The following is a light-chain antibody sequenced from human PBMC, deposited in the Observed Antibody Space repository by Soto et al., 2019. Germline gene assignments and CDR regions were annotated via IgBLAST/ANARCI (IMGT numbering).Light chain of an antibody. J-gene: IGKJ4*01. V-gene: IGKV3-11*01. CDR1: QTVRANY. CDR2: GAS. Sequence: EIVLTQSPGTLSLSPGDRATLSCRPSQTVRANYLAWYQQKRGQAPRLVIHGASNRATGIPARFSGSGSGTDFTLTISSLEPEDFAVYYCQQRSNWPLTFGGGTKVDIK. CDR3: QQRSNWPLT.